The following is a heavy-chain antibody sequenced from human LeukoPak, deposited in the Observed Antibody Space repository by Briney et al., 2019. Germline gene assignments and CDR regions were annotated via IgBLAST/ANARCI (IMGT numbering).Heavy chain of an antibody. D-gene: IGHD3-22*01. Sequence: GGSLRLSCAASGFTFSSYSMNWVRQAPGKGLEWISYISSSTSTIYYADSVKGRFTISRDNAKNSLYLQMNSLRDEDTAVYYCTRAQYYDSSGYYYEDYFQHWGQGTLVTVSS. CDR3: TRAQYYDSSGYYYEDYFQH. CDR2: ISSSTSTI. V-gene: IGHV3-48*02. CDR1: GFTFSSYS. J-gene: IGHJ1*01.